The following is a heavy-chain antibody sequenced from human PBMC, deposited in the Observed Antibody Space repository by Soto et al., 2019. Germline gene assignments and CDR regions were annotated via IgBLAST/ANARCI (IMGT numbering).Heavy chain of an antibody. J-gene: IGHJ3*02. CDR3: ARGPDEDTAMSYHDAFDI. D-gene: IGHD5-18*01. CDR1: GGSINSYY. V-gene: IGHV4-59*08. Sequence: SETLSRTCTVSGGSINSYYWSSIRQPPGKGLEWIGYIYYSGSTNYNPSLKSRVTISVDTYKNQSSLKMSSVTAADTAVYYCARGPDEDTAMSYHDAFDIWGQGTMVTVSS. CDR2: IYYSGST.